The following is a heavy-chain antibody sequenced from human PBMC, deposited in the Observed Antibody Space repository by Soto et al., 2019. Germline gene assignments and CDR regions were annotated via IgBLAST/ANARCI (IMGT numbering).Heavy chain of an antibody. CDR2: MSGSGGNT. J-gene: IGHJ4*02. CDR1: GFTFSTHM. CDR3: AKGGLGAAVTTFDY. Sequence: EVRLLESGGGLVQFGGSLRLSCTASGFTFSTHMMIWVRQAPGKGLEWVSAMSGSGGNTYYADSVKGRFTISSDNSKNSLYLQMSGLRAEDTAVYYCAKGGLGAAVTTFDYWGQGTLVTVSS. D-gene: IGHD4-17*01. V-gene: IGHV3-23*01.